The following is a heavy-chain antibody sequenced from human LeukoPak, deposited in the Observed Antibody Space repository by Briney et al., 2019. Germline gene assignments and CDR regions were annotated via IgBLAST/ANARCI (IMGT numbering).Heavy chain of an antibody. Sequence: PGGSLRLSCAASGFTVSSNYMSWVRQAPGKGLEWVSVIYSGGSTYYADSVKGRFTISRDNSKNTLYLQMSSLSAEDTAIYYCAREKGYFGSPDYFDNWGQGTLVTVSS. D-gene: IGHD2/OR15-2a*01. CDR1: GFTVSSNY. CDR3: AREKGYFGSPDYFDN. V-gene: IGHV3-53*01. CDR2: IYSGGST. J-gene: IGHJ4*02.